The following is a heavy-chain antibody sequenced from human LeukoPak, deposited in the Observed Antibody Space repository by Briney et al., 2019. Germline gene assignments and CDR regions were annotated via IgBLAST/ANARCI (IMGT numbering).Heavy chain of an antibody. CDR2: IVPILGIA. Sequence: GSSVKVSCKASGGTFSSYTIGWVRQAPGQGLEWMGRIVPILGIANYAQKFQGRVTITADKSTSTAYMGLSSLRSEDTAVYYCARDRGYCSGGSCYTVDWGQGTLVTVSS. V-gene: IGHV1-69*04. D-gene: IGHD2-15*01. J-gene: IGHJ4*02. CDR3: ARDRGYCSGGSCYTVD. CDR1: GGTFSSYT.